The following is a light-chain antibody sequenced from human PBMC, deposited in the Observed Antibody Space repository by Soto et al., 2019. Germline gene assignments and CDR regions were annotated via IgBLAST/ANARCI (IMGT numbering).Light chain of an antibody. CDR1: QSISNW. V-gene: IGKV1-5*03. J-gene: IGKJ1*01. CDR3: QQYNAYPWT. Sequence: DIQMTQSPSTLSASVGDRVIVTCRASQSISNWLAWYQQKPGKAPKLLMYEASSLESGVPSRFSGSGSGTEFTLTISSLQPDDFVTYYCQQYNAYPWTFGQGTKVDIK. CDR2: EAS.